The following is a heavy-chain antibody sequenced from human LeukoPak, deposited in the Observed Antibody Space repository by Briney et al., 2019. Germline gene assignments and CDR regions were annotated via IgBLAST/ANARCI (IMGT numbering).Heavy chain of an antibody. CDR2: IYYSGST. V-gene: IGHV4-59*01. J-gene: IGHJ4*02. CDR1: GGFIRSYY. CDR3: ARDGGCSGGSCYDY. Sequence: SETLSLTCTVSGGFIRSYYWSCLRHPPGKGVVGIGYIYYSGSTNYIPSLRSRVTISVDTSKNQFSLKLSSVTAADTAVYYCARDGGCSGGSCYDYWGQGTLVTVSS. D-gene: IGHD2-15*01.